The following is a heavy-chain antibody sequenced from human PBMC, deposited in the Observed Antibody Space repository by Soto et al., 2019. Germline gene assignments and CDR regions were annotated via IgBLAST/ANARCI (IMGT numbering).Heavy chain of an antibody. CDR2: IYYSGST. J-gene: IGHJ4*02. Sequence: SETLSLTCTVSGGSISSGGYYWSWIRQHPGKGLEWIGYIYYSGSTYYNPSLKSRVTISVDTSKNQFSLKLSSVTAADTAVYYCARVIYYDFWSGYPGYFDEWGQGTLVTVSS. D-gene: IGHD3-3*01. CDR3: ARVIYYDFWSGYPGYFDE. CDR1: GGSISSGGYY. V-gene: IGHV4-31*03.